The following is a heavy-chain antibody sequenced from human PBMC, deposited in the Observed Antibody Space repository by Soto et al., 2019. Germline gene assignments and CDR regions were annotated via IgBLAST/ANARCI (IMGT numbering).Heavy chain of an antibody. Sequence: QVQLQQWGAGLLKPSETLSLTCAVYGGSFSGYYWGWIRQPPGKGLEWIGESNHSGSTNYKPSLKSRVTISVDPSKNQFSLKLSSATAADTAVYYCARGRGVRRDDYNYDFDYWGQGTPVTVSS. D-gene: IGHD4-4*01. V-gene: IGHV4-34*01. CDR1: GGSFSGYY. CDR2: SNHSGST. J-gene: IGHJ4*02. CDR3: ARGRGVRRDDYNYDFDY.